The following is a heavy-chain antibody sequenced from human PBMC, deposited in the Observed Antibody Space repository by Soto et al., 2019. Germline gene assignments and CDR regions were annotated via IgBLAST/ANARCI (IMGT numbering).Heavy chain of an antibody. CDR1: GFTFEDYG. Sequence: EVQLVEAGGGLVQPGRFLRLSCITSGFTFEDYGMHWVRQVPGKGLEWVSGISRNRGTIGYADSVKGRFTISRDNAKKSLYLQMNSLRVEDTALYYCAKDRGGILGHYSSMDAWGQGTTVSVSS. CDR3: AKDRGGILGHYSSMDA. V-gene: IGHV3-9*01. J-gene: IGHJ6*02. D-gene: IGHD2-21*01. CDR2: ISRNRGTI.